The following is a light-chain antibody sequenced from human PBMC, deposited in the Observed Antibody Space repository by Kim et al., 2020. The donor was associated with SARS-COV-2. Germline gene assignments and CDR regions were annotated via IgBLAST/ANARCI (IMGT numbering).Light chain of an antibody. CDR2: DTS. J-gene: IGKJ4*01. CDR1: QSVNY. Sequence: SLSQGERATLSCRASQSVNYLTWYQQSPGQAPRLLIYDTSIRATGIPARFSGSGSGTDFTLTISRLEPEDFAVYYCQQRDNWPLTFGGGTKVDIK. CDR3: QQRDNWPLT. V-gene: IGKV3-11*01.